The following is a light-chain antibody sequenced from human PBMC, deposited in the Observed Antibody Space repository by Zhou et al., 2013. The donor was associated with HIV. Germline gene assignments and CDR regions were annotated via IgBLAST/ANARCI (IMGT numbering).Light chain of an antibody. J-gene: IGKJ5*01. V-gene: IGKV1-39*01. CDR2: DAS. Sequence: DIQMTQSPSSLSASVGDRVTITCRASQNISSYLNWYQQKLGKAPKLLIYDASSLQSGVPPRFSGSGSGTDFTLTISSLQPEDFATYYCQQSYSTPWTFGQGTRLDIK. CDR1: QNISSY. CDR3: QQSYSTPWT.